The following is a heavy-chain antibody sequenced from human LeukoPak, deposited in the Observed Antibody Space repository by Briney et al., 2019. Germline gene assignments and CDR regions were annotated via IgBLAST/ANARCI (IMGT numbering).Heavy chain of an antibody. CDR2: ISANDGNT. CDR1: GYTFTSYG. J-gene: IGHJ4*02. Sequence: GASVKVSCKASGYTFTSYGISWVRQAPGQGLEWMGWISANDGNTDYPQKLQGRVTMTTDTSTSTAYMELRSLRSEDTAVYYCATSLGSSGTYYFDYWGQGTLVTVSS. D-gene: IGHD1-26*01. CDR3: ATSLGSSGTYYFDY. V-gene: IGHV1-18*01.